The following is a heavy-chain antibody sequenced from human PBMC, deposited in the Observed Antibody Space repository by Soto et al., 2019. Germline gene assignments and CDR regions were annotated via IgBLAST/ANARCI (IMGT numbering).Heavy chain of an antibody. D-gene: IGHD2-2*01. Sequence: LRLSCAASGFTFSSYGMHWVRQAPCKGLEWVAVISYDGSNKYYADSVKGRFTISRDNSKNTLYLQMNSLRAEDTAVYYCAKEYCSSTSCHDAFDIWGQGTMVTVSS. J-gene: IGHJ3*02. CDR3: AKEYCSSTSCHDAFDI. V-gene: IGHV3-30*18. CDR1: GFTFSSYG. CDR2: ISYDGSNK.